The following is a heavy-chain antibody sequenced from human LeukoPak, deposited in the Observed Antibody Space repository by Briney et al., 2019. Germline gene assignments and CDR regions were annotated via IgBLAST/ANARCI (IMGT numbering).Heavy chain of an antibody. V-gene: IGHV1-69*04. CDR1: GGTFSSYA. D-gene: IGHD2-15*01. J-gene: IGHJ4*02. CDR3: ARGPPPSIHCSGGSCYFDY. CDR2: IIPILGIA. Sequence: SVKVSCKASGGTFSSYAISWVRQAPGQGLEWMGRIIPILGIANYAQKFQGRVTVTADKSTSTAYMELSSLRSEDTAVYYCARGPPPSIHCSGGSCYFDYWGQGTLVTVSS.